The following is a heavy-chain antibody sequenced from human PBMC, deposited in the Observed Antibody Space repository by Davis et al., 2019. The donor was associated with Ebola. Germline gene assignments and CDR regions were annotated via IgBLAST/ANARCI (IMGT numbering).Heavy chain of an antibody. D-gene: IGHD1-26*01. V-gene: IGHV4-59*01. J-gene: IGHJ3*02. CDR1: GGSISSYY. Sequence: MPSETLSLTCTVSGGSISSYYWSWIRQPPGKGLEWIGYIYYSGSTNYNPSLKSRITISLDAPKDQFSLKLTSVTAADTAKYFCARVGGLGSSYLEAFDIWGQGTMVTVFS. CDR2: IYYSGST. CDR3: ARVGGLGSSYLEAFDI.